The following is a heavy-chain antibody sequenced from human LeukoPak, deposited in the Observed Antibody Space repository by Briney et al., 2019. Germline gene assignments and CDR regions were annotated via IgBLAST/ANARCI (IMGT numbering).Heavy chain of an antibody. Sequence: PGGSLRLSCTASGFTFSNAWMSWVRQAPGKGLEWVGRIKSKADGGTTDYAAPVKDRFTISRDDSKDTLFLQMNSLKIEDTAVYYCTTAPAAFDIWGQGTMVTVSS. CDR2: IKSKADGGTT. CDR1: GFTFSNAW. V-gene: IGHV3-15*01. CDR3: TTAPAAFDI. J-gene: IGHJ3*02.